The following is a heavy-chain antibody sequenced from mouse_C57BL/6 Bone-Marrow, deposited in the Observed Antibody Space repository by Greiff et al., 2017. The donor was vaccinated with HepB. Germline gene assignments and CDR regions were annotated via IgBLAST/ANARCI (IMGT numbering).Heavy chain of an antibody. CDR3: AVEVYDGYYGGYFDV. Sequence: QVHVKQPGTELVKPGASVKLSCKASGYTFTSYWMHWVKQRPGQGLEWIGNINPSNGGTNYNEKFKSKATLTVDKSSSTAYMQLSSLTSEDSAVYYCAVEVYDGYYGGYFDVWGTGTTVTVSS. D-gene: IGHD2-3*01. J-gene: IGHJ1*03. V-gene: IGHV1-53*01. CDR2: INPSNGGT. CDR1: GYTFTSYW.